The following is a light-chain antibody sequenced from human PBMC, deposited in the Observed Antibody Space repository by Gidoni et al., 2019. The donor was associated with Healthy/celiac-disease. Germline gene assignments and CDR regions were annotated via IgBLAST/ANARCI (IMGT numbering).Light chain of an antibody. CDR3: QQSDSTPRT. CDR2: AAS. V-gene: IGKV1-39*01. CDR1: QSISSY. Sequence: QLTPSPPSLSASVADRVTITCRTSQSISSYLHWYQQKPGKAPKLLIYAASSMQSGIPERFSGSGSGTDFTLTISSLQPEDFATYYCQQSDSTPRTFGQGTKVEIK. J-gene: IGKJ1*01.